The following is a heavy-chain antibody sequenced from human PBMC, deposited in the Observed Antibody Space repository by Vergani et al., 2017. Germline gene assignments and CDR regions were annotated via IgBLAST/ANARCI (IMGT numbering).Heavy chain of an antibody. Sequence: QVQLQESGPGLVRPSETLSLTCTVSGGPLSGYYWNWIRQTPGEGLEWIAYVEDSGYFNYNPSLKTRVFMSSDTSNNQFSLMLSSVTVADTAVYYCARSIVSRNPPDYFDNWGQGTLVTVSS. CDR2: VEDSGYF. CDR3: ARSIVSRNPPDYFDN. V-gene: IGHV4-59*01. J-gene: IGHJ4*02. CDR1: GGPLSGYY. D-gene: IGHD1-14*01.